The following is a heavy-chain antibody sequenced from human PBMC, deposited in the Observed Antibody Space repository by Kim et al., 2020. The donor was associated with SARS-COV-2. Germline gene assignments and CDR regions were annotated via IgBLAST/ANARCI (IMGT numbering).Heavy chain of an antibody. CDR3: ATDRRFGELLFDY. Sequence: YAQKFQGRVTMTEDPSTDTAYMGLSSLRSEDTAVYYCATDRRFGELLFDYWGQGTLVTVSS. J-gene: IGHJ4*02. D-gene: IGHD3-10*01. V-gene: IGHV1-24*01.